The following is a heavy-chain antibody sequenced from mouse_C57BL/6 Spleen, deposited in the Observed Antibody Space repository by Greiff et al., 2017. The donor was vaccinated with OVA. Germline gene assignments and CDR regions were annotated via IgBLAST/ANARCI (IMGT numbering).Heavy chain of an antibody. J-gene: IGHJ2*01. CDR3: TRRYDYRFDY. D-gene: IGHD2-4*01. CDR1: GYTFTDYE. CDR2: IDPETGGT. V-gene: IGHV1-15*01. Sequence: VQLQQSGAELVRPGASVTLSCKASGYTFTDYEMHWVKQTPVHGLEWIGAIDPETGGTAYNQKFKGKAILTADKSSSTAFMELRSLTSEDSAVYYCTRRYDYRFDYWGQGTTLTVSS.